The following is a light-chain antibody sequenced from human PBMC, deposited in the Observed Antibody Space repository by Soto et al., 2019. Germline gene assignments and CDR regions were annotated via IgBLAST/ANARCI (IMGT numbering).Light chain of an antibody. CDR2: DAS. CDR1: QDISNY. Sequence: DIQMTQSPSSLSAPVGDRVTITCQASQDISNYLNWYQQKPGKAPKLLIYDASNLETVVPSRFSGSGSGTDFTFTISSLQPEDIATYYCQQYDNLPLTFGGGTKVEIK. J-gene: IGKJ4*01. CDR3: QQYDNLPLT. V-gene: IGKV1-33*01.